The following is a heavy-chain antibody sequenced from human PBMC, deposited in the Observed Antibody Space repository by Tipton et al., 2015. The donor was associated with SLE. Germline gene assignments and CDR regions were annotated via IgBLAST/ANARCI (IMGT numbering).Heavy chain of an antibody. V-gene: IGHV5-51*03. CDR3: ARRGGGYSDWAFDI. D-gene: IGHD2-21*01. CDR2: ILPGSSDI. J-gene: IGHJ3*02. Sequence: QLVQSGAEVKEAGESLKISCQGSGYNFPTYWIAWVRQMPGKGLEWMGVILPGSSDIRHSPSFEGQVTISADKSNNIAYLQWRSLKASDSAIYYCARRGGGYSDWAFDIWGQGTVVTVSS. CDR1: GYNFPTYW.